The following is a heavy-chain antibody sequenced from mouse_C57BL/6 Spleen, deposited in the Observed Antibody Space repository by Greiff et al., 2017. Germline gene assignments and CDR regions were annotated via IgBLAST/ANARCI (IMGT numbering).Heavy chain of an antibody. D-gene: IGHD1-1*01. J-gene: IGHJ1*03. CDR2: ISYDGSN. V-gene: IGHV3-6*01. CDR1: GYSITSGYY. Sequence: DVKLHDSFPVLFKPSHSLSLTCSVTGYSITSGYYWNWIRQFPGNKLEWMGYISYDGSNNYNPSLKNRISITRDTSKNQFFLKLNSVTTEDTATYYCARGDYYGSSYPYWYFDVWGTGTTVTVSS. CDR3: ARGDYYGSSYPYWYFDV.